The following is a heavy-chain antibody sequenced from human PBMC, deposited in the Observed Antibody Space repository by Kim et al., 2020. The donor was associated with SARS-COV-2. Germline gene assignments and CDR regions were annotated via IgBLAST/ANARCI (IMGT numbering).Heavy chain of an antibody. J-gene: IGHJ3*02. D-gene: IGHD3-22*01. CDR3: ARERSSGYYGDAFDI. V-gene: IGHV4-31*02. Sequence: PSLKSRVTISVDTSKNQFSLKLSSVTAADTAVYYCARERSSGYYGDAFDIWGQGTMVTVSS.